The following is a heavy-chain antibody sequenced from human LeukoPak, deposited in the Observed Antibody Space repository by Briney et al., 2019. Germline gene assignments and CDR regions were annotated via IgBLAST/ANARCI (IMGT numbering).Heavy chain of an antibody. J-gene: IGHJ5*02. CDR1: GGTFSSYA. V-gene: IGHV1-69*13. Sequence: ASVKVSCKASGGTFSSYAISWVRQAPGQGLEWMGGIIPIFGTANYAQKFQGRVTITADESTSTAYMELSSLRSEDTAVYYCARDLWFGELYEYNWFDPWGQGTLVTVSS. D-gene: IGHD3-10*01. CDR2: IIPIFGTA. CDR3: ARDLWFGELYEYNWFDP.